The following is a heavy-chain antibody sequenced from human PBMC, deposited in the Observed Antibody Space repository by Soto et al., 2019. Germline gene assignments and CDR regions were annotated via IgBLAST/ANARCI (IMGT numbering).Heavy chain of an antibody. V-gene: IGHV3-33*01. Sequence: QVQLVESGGGVVQPGRSLRLSCAASGFTFSSYGMHWVRQAPGKGLEWVAVIWYDGSNKYYADSVKGRFTISRDNSKNTLYLQMNILRAEDTAVYYCARDTSSSWYVDYWGQGTLVTVSS. CDR2: IWYDGSNK. D-gene: IGHD6-13*01. CDR1: GFTFSSYG. J-gene: IGHJ4*02. CDR3: ARDTSSSWYVDY.